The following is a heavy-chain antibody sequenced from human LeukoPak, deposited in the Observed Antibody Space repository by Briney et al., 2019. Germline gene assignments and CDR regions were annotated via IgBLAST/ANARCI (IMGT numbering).Heavy chain of an antibody. CDR1: GYTFTSYG. CDR2: ISAYNGNT. Sequence: ASVKVSCKASGYTFTSYGISWVRQAPGQGLEWMGWISAYNGNTNYAQKLQGRVTMTRDTSTSTVYMELSSLRSEDTAVYYCAREIKGYFDYWGQGTLVTVSS. V-gene: IGHV1-18*01. J-gene: IGHJ4*02. CDR3: AREIKGYFDY.